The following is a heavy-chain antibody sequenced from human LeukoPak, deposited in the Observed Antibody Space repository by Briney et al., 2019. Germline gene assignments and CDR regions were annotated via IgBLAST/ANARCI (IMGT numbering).Heavy chain of an antibody. CDR2: ISASGSAT. CDR1: GFTLGSANA. CDR3: AKGTLFGVVTSFDF. J-gene: IGHJ4*02. Sequence: GGSLGLSCAASGFTLGSANAMTWVRQAPGKGLEWVSLISASGSATYYADSVRGRFAISRDISKNTLFLQMSSLRTEDTAVYYCAKGTLFGVVTSFDFWGQGTLVTVSS. V-gene: IGHV3-23*01. D-gene: IGHD3-3*01.